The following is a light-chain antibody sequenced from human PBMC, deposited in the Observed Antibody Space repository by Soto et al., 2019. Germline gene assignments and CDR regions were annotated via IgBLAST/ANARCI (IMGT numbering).Light chain of an antibody. CDR3: EYDGNSQGLT. CDR2: AAS. J-gene: IGKJ4*01. CDR1: QSVSSSY. V-gene: IGKV3-20*01. Sequence: EIVLTQSPGTLSLSPGERATLSCRASQSVSSSYFAWYQQKPGQAPRLLIYAASSRASGFPDRFSGSGFGTDFTLSISRLEPEDFAVYYFEYDGNSQGLTFGGGTKVRSN.